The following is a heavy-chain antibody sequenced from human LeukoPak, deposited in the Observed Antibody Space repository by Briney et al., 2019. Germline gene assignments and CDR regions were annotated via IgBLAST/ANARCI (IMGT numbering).Heavy chain of an antibody. V-gene: IGHV1-24*01. D-gene: IGHD6-19*01. CDR2: LDPEDGEA. CDR3: AREGAVAGTRDAFDI. Sequence: ASVKVSCKVSGYTLSDLAMHWVRQAPGKGLEWMGGLDPEDGEAIYAQPLQGRVTMTEDTSSDTAYMVLSSLRSEDTAVYYCAREGAVAGTRDAFDIWGQGTMVTVSS. CDR1: GYTLSDLA. J-gene: IGHJ3*02.